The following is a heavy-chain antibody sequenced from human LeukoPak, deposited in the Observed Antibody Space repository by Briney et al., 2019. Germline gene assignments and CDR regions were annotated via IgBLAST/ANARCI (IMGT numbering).Heavy chain of an antibody. J-gene: IGHJ5*02. CDR2: IYHSGST. CDR3: ARLIKTSSIAAAGDGWFDP. D-gene: IGHD6-13*01. V-gene: IGHV4-38-2*01. CDR1: GYSISSGYY. Sequence: PSETLSLTCAVSGYSISSGYYWGWIRQPPGKGLEWIGSIYHSGSTYYNPSLTSRVTISVDTSKNQFSLKLSSVTAADTAVYYCARLIKTSSIAAAGDGWFDPWGQGTLVTVSS.